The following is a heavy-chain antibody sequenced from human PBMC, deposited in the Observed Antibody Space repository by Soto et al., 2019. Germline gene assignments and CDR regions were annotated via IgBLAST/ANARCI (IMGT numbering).Heavy chain of an antibody. CDR2: INVYNGNT. CDR1: GYTFTNYG. J-gene: IGHJ5*02. Sequence: QVQLVQSGGEVKKPGASVKVSCKASGYTFTNYGSSWVRQAPGQGLEWMGWINVYNGNTKYAQKVQGRVTMTTDTSTSTAYMELRSLRSDDTAVYYCARGVGSGSYYNQYTWFDPWGQGTLVTVSS. CDR3: ARGVGSGSYYNQYTWFDP. V-gene: IGHV1-18*01. D-gene: IGHD3-10*01.